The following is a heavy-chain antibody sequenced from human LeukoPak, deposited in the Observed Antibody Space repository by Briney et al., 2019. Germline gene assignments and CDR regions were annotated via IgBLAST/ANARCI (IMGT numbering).Heavy chain of an antibody. D-gene: IGHD5-24*01. CDR3: ARDCGRDELDY. CDR1: GFPFSSRW. V-gene: IGHV3-7*03. J-gene: IGHJ4*02. CDR2: IKYDGREK. Sequence: GGSLRLSCTSSGFPFSSRWMHWVRQVPGKGPEWVANIKYDGREKYYVDSVKGRFSISRDNAKNSLYLQMNSLRADDTAVYYCARDCGRDELDYWGQGTLVTVSS.